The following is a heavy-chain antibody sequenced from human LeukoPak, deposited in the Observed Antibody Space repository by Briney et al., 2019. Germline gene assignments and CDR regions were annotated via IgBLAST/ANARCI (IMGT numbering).Heavy chain of an antibody. CDR2: ISSSGSYI. V-gene: IGHV3-21*01. J-gene: IGHJ4*02. CDR3: ARAGMPNVDY. Sequence: GGSLRLSCAASGFTFSSYSMNWVRQAPGKGLEWVSSISSSGSYIYYADSVEGRFTISRDNAKNSLYLQMNSLRAEDTAVYYCARAGMPNVDYWGQGTLVTVSS. CDR1: GFTFSSYS. D-gene: IGHD2-2*01.